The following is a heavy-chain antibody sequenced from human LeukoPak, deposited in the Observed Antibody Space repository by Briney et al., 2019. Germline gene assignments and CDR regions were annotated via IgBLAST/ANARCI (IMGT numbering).Heavy chain of an antibody. CDR2: INHSGST. J-gene: IGHJ4*02. CDR3: ARGRGRWLQLETGTYFDY. Sequence: PGGSLRLSCADSGFTFSIYAMSWIRQPPGKGLEWIGEINHSGSTNYNPSLKSRVTISVDTSKNQFSLKLSSVTAADTAVYYCARGRGRWLQLETGTYFDYWGQGTLVTVSS. CDR1: GFTFSIYA. D-gene: IGHD5-24*01. V-gene: IGHV4-34*01.